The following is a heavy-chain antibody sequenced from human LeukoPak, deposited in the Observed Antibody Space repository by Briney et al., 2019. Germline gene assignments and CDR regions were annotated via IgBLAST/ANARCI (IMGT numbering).Heavy chain of an antibody. Sequence: SETLSLTCTVSGGSISSSSYYWGWIRQPPGKGLEWIGSIHHSGSTYYNPSLKSRVTISVDTSKNQFSLKLSSVTAADTAVYYCASLYYYDSSGYLYWGQGTLVTVSS. V-gene: IGHV4-39*07. CDR3: ASLYYYDSSGYLY. D-gene: IGHD3-22*01. CDR1: GGSISSSSYY. CDR2: IHHSGST. J-gene: IGHJ4*02.